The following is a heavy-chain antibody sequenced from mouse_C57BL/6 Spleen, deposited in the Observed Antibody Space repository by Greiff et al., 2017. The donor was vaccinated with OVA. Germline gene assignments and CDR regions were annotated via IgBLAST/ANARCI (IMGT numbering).Heavy chain of an antibody. D-gene: IGHD1-1*01. Sequence: QVQLQQPGAELVKPGASVKMSCKASGYTFTSYWITWVKQRPGQGLEWIGDIYPGSGSTNYNEKFKSKATLTVDTSSSTAYMQLRRLTAEDSAVYNCARGGGRRYGAMDYWGEGTPVTVSS. J-gene: IGHJ4*01. CDR1: GYTFTSYW. CDR3: ARGGGRRYGAMDY. CDR2: IYPGSGST. V-gene: IGHV1-55*01.